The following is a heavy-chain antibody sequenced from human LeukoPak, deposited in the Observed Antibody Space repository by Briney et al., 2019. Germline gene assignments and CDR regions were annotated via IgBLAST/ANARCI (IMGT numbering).Heavy chain of an antibody. CDR2: ISGSGGST. J-gene: IGHJ4*02. CDR1: GFTFSSYA. V-gene: IGHV3-23*01. Sequence: GGSLRLSCAASGFTFSSYAISWVRQAPGKGLEWVSVISGSGGSTYYADSVKGRFTISRDNSKNILYLQMNSLRAEDTALYYCARAGAMYYFDFWGQGTLVTVSS. D-gene: IGHD2-2*01. CDR3: ARAGAMYYFDF.